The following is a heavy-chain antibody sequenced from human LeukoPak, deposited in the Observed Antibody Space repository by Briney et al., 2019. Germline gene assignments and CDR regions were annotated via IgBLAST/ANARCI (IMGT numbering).Heavy chain of an antibody. CDR2: INWNGGST. Sequence: RPGGSLRLSCAAFGFTFDDYGMSWVRQAPGKGLEWVSGINWNGGSTGYADSVKGRFTISRDNAKNSLYLQMNSLRAEDTALYYCARDHYDILTGYVDYWGQGTLVTVSS. D-gene: IGHD3-9*01. V-gene: IGHV3-20*04. J-gene: IGHJ4*02. CDR3: ARDHYDILTGYVDY. CDR1: GFTFDDYG.